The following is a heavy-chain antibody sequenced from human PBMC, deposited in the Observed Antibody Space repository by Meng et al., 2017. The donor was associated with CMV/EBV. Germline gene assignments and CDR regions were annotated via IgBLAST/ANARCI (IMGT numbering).Heavy chain of an antibody. V-gene: IGHV3-66*01. CDR3: ARGMGSITGTSVADY. D-gene: IGHD1-20*01. J-gene: IGHJ4*02. CDR1: GFTVSSNY. Sequence: GQLVEFGGGLGQPGGSLELSWSASGFTVSSNYMSWVRQAPGKGLEWVSVIYSGGSTYYADSVKGRFTISRDNSKNTLYLQMNSLRAEDTAVYYCARGMGSITGTSVADYWGQGTLVTVSS. CDR2: IYSGGST.